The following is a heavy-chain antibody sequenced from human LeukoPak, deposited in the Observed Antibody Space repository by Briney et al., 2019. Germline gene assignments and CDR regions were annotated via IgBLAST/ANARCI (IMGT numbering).Heavy chain of an antibody. D-gene: IGHD3-10*01. J-gene: IGHJ3*02. CDR1: GFTFSSYA. V-gene: IGHV3-30-3*01. CDR2: ISYDGSNK. CDR3: ARDVGGSGSYDAFDI. Sequence: GRSLSLSCAASGFTFSSYAMHWVRQAPGKGLEWVAVISYDGSNKYYADSVKGRFTISRDNSKNTLYLQMNSLRAEDTAVYYCARDVGGSGSYDAFDIWGQGTMVTVSS.